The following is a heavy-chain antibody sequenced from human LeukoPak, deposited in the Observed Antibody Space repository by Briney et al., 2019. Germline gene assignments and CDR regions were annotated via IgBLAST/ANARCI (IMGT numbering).Heavy chain of an antibody. J-gene: IGHJ5*02. CDR1: GGSFNGYY. Sequence: SETLSLTCAVHGGSFNGYYWTWIRQSPGKGLEWIGEINQSGSTNYKSSLKSRVTISVDTSKNQFSLKLSSVTAADTAVYFCARGLGSGGSRWFDPWGQGTLVTVSS. CDR2: INQSGST. V-gene: IGHV4-34*01. D-gene: IGHD2-15*01. CDR3: ARGLGSGGSRWFDP.